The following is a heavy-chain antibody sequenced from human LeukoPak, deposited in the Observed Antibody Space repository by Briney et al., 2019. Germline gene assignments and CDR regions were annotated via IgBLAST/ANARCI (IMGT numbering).Heavy chain of an antibody. Sequence: GESLKISCKTSGYSFTSYWIAWVRQMPGKGLEWMGIIYPSDSDTRYSPSFQGQVTISTDKSISTAYLQWSSLKASDTAMYYCARRGYGDYPDYWGQGTLVTVSS. CDR2: IYPSDSDT. CDR3: ARRGYGDYPDY. CDR1: GYSFTSYW. D-gene: IGHD4-17*01. V-gene: IGHV5-51*01. J-gene: IGHJ4*02.